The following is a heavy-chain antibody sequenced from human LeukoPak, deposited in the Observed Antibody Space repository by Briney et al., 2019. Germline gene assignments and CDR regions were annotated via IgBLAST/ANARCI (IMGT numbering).Heavy chain of an antibody. Sequence: GASVKVSCKASGGTFSSYAISWVRQAPGQGLEWMGGIIPTFGTANYAQKFQGRVTITAHESTSTAYMELSSLRPEDTAVYYCARWISGSYFWLDPWGQGTLVTVSS. CDR3: ARWISGSYFWLDP. CDR2: IIPTFGTA. CDR1: GGTFSSYA. J-gene: IGHJ5*02. V-gene: IGHV1-69*13. D-gene: IGHD1-26*01.